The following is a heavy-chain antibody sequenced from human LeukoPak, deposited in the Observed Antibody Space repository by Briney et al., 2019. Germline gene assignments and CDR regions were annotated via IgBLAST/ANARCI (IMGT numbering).Heavy chain of an antibody. CDR1: GFSLSTSGVG. V-gene: IGHV2-5*02. CDR3: AHRIGDGFKRNWFDP. D-gene: IGHD5-24*01. J-gene: IGHJ5*02. CDR2: IYFDDDK. Sequence: GPTLVNPTPPLTLTCTFSGFSLSTSGVGVGWIRQPPGKALEWLALIYFDDDKRYTPSLKSRLTITKHTSKDQVVLTMTNMDPVDTATYYCAHRIGDGFKRNWFDPWGQGTLVTVSS.